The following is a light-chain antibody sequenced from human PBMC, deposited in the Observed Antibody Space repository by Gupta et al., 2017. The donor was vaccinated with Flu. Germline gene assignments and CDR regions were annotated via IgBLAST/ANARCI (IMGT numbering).Light chain of an antibody. CDR3: QKHGTSPPT. CDR1: QSFDSSY. Sequence: EIVLTQSPVILSLSQGEKATLSCRASQSFDSSYLAWYQQKPGQAPSLLIYGGSSTATGIPHSCFSSGSATAFFLTIINVEPDDFAVEYCQKHGTSPPTFGGGTKVEI. J-gene: IGKJ4*01. V-gene: IGKV3-20*01. CDR2: GGS.